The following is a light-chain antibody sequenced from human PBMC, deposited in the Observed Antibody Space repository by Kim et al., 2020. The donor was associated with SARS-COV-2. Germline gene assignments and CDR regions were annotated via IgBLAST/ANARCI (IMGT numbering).Light chain of an antibody. J-gene: IGLJ2*01. CDR3: QAWDSDTLV. Sequence: YELTQPPSVSASPGQTASITCSGDKLGDKYASWYQQKPGQSPVLVIHQDSKRPSGIPERFSGSNSGNTATLTISGTQAMDEADYYCQAWDSDTLVFGGGTQLTVL. V-gene: IGLV3-1*01. CDR2: QDS. CDR1: KLGDKY.